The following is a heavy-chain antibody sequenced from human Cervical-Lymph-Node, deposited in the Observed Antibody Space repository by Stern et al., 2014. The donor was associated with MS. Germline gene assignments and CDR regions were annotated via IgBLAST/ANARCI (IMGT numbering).Heavy chain of an antibody. CDR2: IWYDRTNK. V-gene: IGHV3-33*01. J-gene: IGHJ2*01. CDR3: TRDHFDL. Sequence: VQLVESGGGVVQPGRSLRLSCAASGFTFSNYGMHWVRQAPGKVLEWVAIIWYDRTNKYYADSVKGRFSISRDNSKNTLYLQMNGLRAEDTAVYYCTRDHFDLWGRGTLVTVSS. CDR1: GFTFSNYG.